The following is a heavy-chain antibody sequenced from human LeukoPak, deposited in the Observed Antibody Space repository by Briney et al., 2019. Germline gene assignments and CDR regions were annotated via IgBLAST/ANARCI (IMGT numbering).Heavy chain of an antibody. Sequence: GESLRLSCAVSGITFRSYAMSWVRQAPGKGLEWVSGISGSGDIIYYADSIKGRFTVSRDNSKNTLHLQMNSLRAEDTALYYCAKDDTAVAGYFDSWGQGTLVTVSS. CDR1: GITFRSYA. CDR2: ISGSGDII. D-gene: IGHD6-19*01. CDR3: AKDDTAVAGYFDS. J-gene: IGHJ4*02. V-gene: IGHV3-23*01.